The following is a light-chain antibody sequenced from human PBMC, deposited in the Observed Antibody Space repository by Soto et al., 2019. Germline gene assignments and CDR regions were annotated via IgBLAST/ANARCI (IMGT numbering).Light chain of an antibody. CDR2: DAS. Sequence: DIQMTQSPSSLSASVGDRVTITCQASQGISDYLNWYQQKPGKAPKLLIYDASNLKTGVPSRFSGSAFGTHFTFTISSLQPEDIATYYCQHYENLPLTFGPGTKVEMK. V-gene: IGKV1-33*01. J-gene: IGKJ3*01. CDR1: QGISDY. CDR3: QHYENLPLT.